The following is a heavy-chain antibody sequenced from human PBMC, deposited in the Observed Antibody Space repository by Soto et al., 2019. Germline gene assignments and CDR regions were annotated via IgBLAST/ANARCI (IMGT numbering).Heavy chain of an antibody. V-gene: IGHV1-69*04. Sequence: SVKVSCKASGGTFSSYTISWVRQAPGQGLEWMGRIIPILGIANYAQKFQGRVTITADKSTSTAYMELSSLRSEDTAVYYCARDPTYDILTGFGYDAFDIWGQETMVTVSS. CDR3: ARDPTYDILTGFGYDAFDI. J-gene: IGHJ3*02. CDR2: IIPILGIA. CDR1: GGTFSSYT. D-gene: IGHD3-9*01.